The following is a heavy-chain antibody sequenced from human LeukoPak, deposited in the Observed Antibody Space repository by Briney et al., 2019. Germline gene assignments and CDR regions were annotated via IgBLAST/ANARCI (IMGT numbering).Heavy chain of an antibody. CDR2: MNPNSGNT. J-gene: IGHJ6*02. D-gene: IGHD3-9*01. CDR3: ASGRGDILSGYYHGMDV. CDR1: RNTFTNYD. Sequence: ASVKFSCKASRNTFTNYDICWVRQATGQGLEWMGWMNPNSGNTGYAQKFQGRVAMTRDTSISTAYMELSSLRSEDTAVYYCASGRGDILSGYYHGMDVWGQGTTVTVSS. V-gene: IGHV1-8*01.